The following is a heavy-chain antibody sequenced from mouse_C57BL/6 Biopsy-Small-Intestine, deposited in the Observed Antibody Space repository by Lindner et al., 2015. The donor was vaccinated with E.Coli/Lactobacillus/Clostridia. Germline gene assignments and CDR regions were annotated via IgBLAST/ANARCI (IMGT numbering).Heavy chain of an antibody. CDR3: ATFDIVVAATIPAYHYNAMDV. J-gene: IGHJ1*01. Sequence: SVKVSCKASGYAFTSYGISWVRQAPGQGLEWMGWISAYNGNTNYAQKLQGRVTMTTDTSTRTAYMKLRSLRSDDTAVYYCATFDIVVAATIPAYHYNAMDVWGQGTTVTVSS. D-gene: IGHD1-1*01. CDR2: ISAYNGNT. V-gene: IGHV1-74*01. CDR1: GYAFTSYG.